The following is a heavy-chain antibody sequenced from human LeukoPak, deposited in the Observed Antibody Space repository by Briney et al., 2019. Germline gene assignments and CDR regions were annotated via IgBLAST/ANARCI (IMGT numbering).Heavy chain of an antibody. V-gene: IGHV3-21*04. CDR3: ARVVWGSYYGLDY. D-gene: IGHD1-26*01. CDR1: GFTFNSYA. J-gene: IGHJ4*02. CDR2: ISSSGSTI. Sequence: GGSLRLSCAASGFTFNSYAMSWVRQAPGKGPEWVSAISSSGSTIYYADSVKGRFTISRDNAKNSLYLQMNSLRAEDTAVYYCARVVWGSYYGLDYWGQGTLVTVSS.